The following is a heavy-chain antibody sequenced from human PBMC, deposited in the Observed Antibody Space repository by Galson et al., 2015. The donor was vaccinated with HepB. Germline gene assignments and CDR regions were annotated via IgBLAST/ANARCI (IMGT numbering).Heavy chain of an antibody. CDR1: GFSFSDYW. V-gene: IGHV3-7*03. CDR3: VRDRTYKGGNFFDF. J-gene: IGHJ4*02. CDR2: IRYDEYEY. Sequence: SLRLSCAASGFSFSDYWMRWIRQAPGTRPEWVANIRYDEYEYYYADFVKGRFTISRDNARNSVFLQMSSLRPDDTAIYYCVRDRTYKGGNFFDFWGQGALVTVSS. D-gene: IGHD3-10*01.